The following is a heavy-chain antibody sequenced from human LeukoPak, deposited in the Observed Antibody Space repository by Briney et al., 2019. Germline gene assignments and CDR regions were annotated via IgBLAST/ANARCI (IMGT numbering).Heavy chain of an antibody. CDR2: INHSGST. Sequence: SETLSLTCAVYGGSFSGYYWSGIRQPPGKGLEWIGEINHSGSTNYNPSLKSRVTISVDTSKNQFSLKLSSVTAADTAVYYCARVGYDFWSGYYSHYMDVWGKGTTVTVSS. D-gene: IGHD3-3*01. CDR1: GGSFSGYY. CDR3: ARVGYDFWSGYYSHYMDV. V-gene: IGHV4-34*01. J-gene: IGHJ6*03.